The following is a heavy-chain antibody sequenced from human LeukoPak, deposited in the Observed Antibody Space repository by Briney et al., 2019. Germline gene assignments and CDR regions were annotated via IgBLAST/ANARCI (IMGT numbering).Heavy chain of an antibody. CDR2: IRSKANSYAT. J-gene: IGHJ3*02. CDR1: GFSFSGSA. Sequence: GGSLRLSCATSGFSFSGSAMHWVRQASGKGLEWVGRIRSKANSYATTYAASVKGRFTISRDDSKSIAYLQMNSLKTEDTAVYYCTRDTRYSSSHQAFDIWGQGTMVTVSS. V-gene: IGHV3-73*01. D-gene: IGHD6-13*01. CDR3: TRDTRYSSSHQAFDI.